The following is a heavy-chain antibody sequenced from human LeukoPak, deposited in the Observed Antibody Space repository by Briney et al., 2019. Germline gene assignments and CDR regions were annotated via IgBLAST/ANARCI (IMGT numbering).Heavy chain of an antibody. CDR3: ARGTHYYGSGSHDY. V-gene: IGHV4-59*01. Sequence: PSETLFLTCTVSGGSISSYYWSWIRQPPGKGLEWIGYIYYSGSTNYNPSLKSRVTISVDTSKNQFSLKLSSVTAADTAVYYCARGTHYYGSGSHDYWGQGTLVTVSS. J-gene: IGHJ4*02. CDR1: GGSISSYY. CDR2: IYYSGST. D-gene: IGHD3-10*01.